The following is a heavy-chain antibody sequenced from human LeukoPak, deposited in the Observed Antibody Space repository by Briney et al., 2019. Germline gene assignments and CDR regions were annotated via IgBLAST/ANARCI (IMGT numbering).Heavy chain of an antibody. CDR2: IRYDGSNK. J-gene: IGHJ3*02. CDR3: ANFGIAVAATQDAFDI. V-gene: IGHV3-30*02. Sequence: PGGSLRLSCAASGFTFSSYGMHWVRQAPGKGLEGVAFIRYDGSNKYYADSVKGRFTISRDNSKNTLYLQMNRLRAEDTAVYYCANFGIAVAATQDAFDIWGQGTMVTVSS. D-gene: IGHD6-19*01. CDR1: GFTFSSYG.